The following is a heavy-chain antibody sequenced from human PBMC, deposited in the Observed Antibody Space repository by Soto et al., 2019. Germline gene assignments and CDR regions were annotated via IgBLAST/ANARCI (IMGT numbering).Heavy chain of an antibody. Sequence: EVQLLESGGGLVQPGGSLRLSCAASGFTFSSYAMSWVRQAPGKGLEWVSVISGSGDSTYYADSVRGRFTLTRDNSKNTVYLQRNRLRAEDTAVYYCAKERGGVAAGPTKCYGMDVWGQGTTVTVSS. J-gene: IGHJ6*02. V-gene: IGHV3-23*01. CDR1: GFTFSSYA. CDR3: AKERGGVAAGPTKCYGMDV. D-gene: IGHD6-13*01. CDR2: ISGSGDST.